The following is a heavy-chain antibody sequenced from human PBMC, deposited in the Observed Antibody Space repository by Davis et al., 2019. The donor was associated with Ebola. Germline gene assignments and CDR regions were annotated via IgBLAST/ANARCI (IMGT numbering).Heavy chain of an antibody. CDR2: ISWNSGYI. D-gene: IGHD5-18*01. V-gene: IGHV3-9*01. CDR3: VPGTWI. Sequence: PGGSLRLSCAASGFTFDAYALHWVRQAPGRGLEWVSGISWNSGYIGYADSVKGRFTISRDNAKNSLYLQMNTLRVEDTAIYYCVPGTWIRGQGTLVTVSS. CDR1: GFTFDAYA. J-gene: IGHJ4*02.